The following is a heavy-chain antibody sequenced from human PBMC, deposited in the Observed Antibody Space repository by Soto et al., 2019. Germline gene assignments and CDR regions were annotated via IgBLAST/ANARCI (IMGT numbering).Heavy chain of an antibody. D-gene: IGHD2-2*01. V-gene: IGHV3-30-3*01. CDR1: GFTFSSYA. CDR3: ARAFGQLPPYYYGMDV. CDR2: ISYDGSNK. Sequence: GGSLRLSCAAPGFTFSSYAMHWVRQAPGKGLEWVAVISYDGSNKYYADSVKGRFTISRDNSKNTLYLQMNSLRAEDTAVYYCARAFGQLPPYYYGMDVWGQGTTVTVSS. J-gene: IGHJ6*02.